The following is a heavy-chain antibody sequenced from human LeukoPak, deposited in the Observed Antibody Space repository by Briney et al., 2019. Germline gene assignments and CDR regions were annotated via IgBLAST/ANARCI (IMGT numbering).Heavy chain of an antibody. J-gene: IGHJ4*02. D-gene: IGHD1-1*01. CDR2: IWDDGGNK. V-gene: IGHV3-33*08. Sequence: GGSLRLSCAASGFTFNNYAMHWVRQAPAKGLEWVAVIWDDGGNKFYADSVKGRFTISRDNAKNTLYLQMNSLRGEGTAVYYFARDRDNSEWYNEVFDYWGQGTLVTVSS. CDR3: ARDRDNSEWYNEVFDY. CDR1: GFTFNNYA.